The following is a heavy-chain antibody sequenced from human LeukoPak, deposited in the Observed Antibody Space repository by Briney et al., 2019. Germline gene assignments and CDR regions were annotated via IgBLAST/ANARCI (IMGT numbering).Heavy chain of an antibody. CDR2: IKQDGSEK. CDR3: ARDLESSGSYYVD. CDR1: GFTFSSYW. Sequence: GGSLRLSCAASGFTFSSYWMSWVRQAPGKGLEWVANIKQDGSEKYYVDSVKGRFTISRDNAKNSLYLQMNSLRAEDTAVYYCARDLESSGSYYVDWGQGTLVTVSS. D-gene: IGHD1-26*01. J-gene: IGHJ4*02. V-gene: IGHV3-7*01.